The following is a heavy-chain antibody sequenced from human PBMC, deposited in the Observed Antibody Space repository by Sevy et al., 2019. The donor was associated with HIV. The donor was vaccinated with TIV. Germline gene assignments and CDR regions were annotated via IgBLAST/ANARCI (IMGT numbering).Heavy chain of an antibody. CDR3: TKVMEIGQELKSYYMDV. J-gene: IGHJ6*03. Sequence: GGSLRLSCAASGFTFSNTWMSWIRQAPGKGLEWVGRIKSKTDGGITDYAAPVKGRFSILRDDSKNTLYLQMRSLKTEDTALYYCTKVMEIGQELKSYYMDVWGKGTTVTVSS. CDR1: GFTFSNTW. V-gene: IGHV3-15*01. CDR2: IKSKTDGGIT. D-gene: IGHD1-26*01.